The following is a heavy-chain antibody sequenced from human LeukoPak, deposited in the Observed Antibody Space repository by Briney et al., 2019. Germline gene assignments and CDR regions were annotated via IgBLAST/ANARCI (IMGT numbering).Heavy chain of an antibody. CDR2: IKQDRSEK. V-gene: IGHV3-7*01. D-gene: IGHD3-10*01. Sequence: GGSLRLSCATSGFTFSSYWMSWVRQAPGKGLEWVANIKQDRSEKYYVDSVKGRFTISRDNAKNSLYLQMNSLRAEDTAVYYCARVSSKATVRGLITKKNYYYYYMDVWGKGTTVTISS. J-gene: IGHJ6*03. CDR3: ARVSSKATVRGLITKKNYYYYYMDV. CDR1: GFTFSSYW.